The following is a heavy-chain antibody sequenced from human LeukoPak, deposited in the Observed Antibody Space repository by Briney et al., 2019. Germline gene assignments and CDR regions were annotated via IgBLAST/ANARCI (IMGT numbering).Heavy chain of an antibody. J-gene: IGHJ6*03. CDR2: IYTSGST. Sequence: PSETLSLTCTVSDRSISSYYWSWIRQPAGKALEWIGRIYTSGSTNYNPSLKSRVTMSVDTSKKQVSLKLSSVTAADTAVYYCARDQGISIVRRAPYYYYYMDVWGKGTTVTVSS. CDR1: DRSISSYY. V-gene: IGHV4-4*07. CDR3: ARDQGISIVRRAPYYYYYMDV. D-gene: IGHD3-10*01.